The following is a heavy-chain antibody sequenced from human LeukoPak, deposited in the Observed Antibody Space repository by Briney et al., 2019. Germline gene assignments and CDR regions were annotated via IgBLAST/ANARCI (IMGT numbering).Heavy chain of an antibody. CDR1: GFTFSSYS. CDR3: ARGPGPLSQGRPGGGDY. V-gene: IGHV4-34*01. D-gene: IGHD1-14*01. Sequence: PGGSLRLSCAASGFTFSSYSMNWIRQPPGKGLEWIGEINHSGSTNYNPSLKSRVTISVDTSKNQFPLKLSSVTAADTAVYYCARGPGPLSQGRPGGGDYWGQGTLVTVSS. CDR2: INHSGST. J-gene: IGHJ4*02.